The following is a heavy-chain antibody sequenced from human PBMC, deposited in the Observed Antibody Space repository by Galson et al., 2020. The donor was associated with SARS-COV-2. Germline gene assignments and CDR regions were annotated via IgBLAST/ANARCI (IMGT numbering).Heavy chain of an antibody. CDR3: ARDHVGGYSYIFDY. CDR2: ISYDGSNT. J-gene: IGHJ4*02. CDR1: GFTFSSYA. V-gene: IGHV3-30-3*01. Sequence: GESLKISCAASGFTFSSYAMHWVRQAPGKGLEWVAVISYDGSNTYYADSVKGRFTISRDNSKNTMDLQMNSLRAEDTAVYYCARDHVGGYSYIFDYWGQGTLVTVSS. D-gene: IGHD5-18*01.